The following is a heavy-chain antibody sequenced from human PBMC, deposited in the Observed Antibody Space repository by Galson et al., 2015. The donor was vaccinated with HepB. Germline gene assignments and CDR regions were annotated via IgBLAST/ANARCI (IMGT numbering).Heavy chain of an antibody. Sequence: SLRLSCAASGFTVSSNYMSWVRQAPGKGLEWVSVIYSGGSTYYADSVKGRFTISRDNSKNTLYLQMNSLRAEDTAVYYCARAYYGSRSYYYYYMDVWGKGTTVTVSS. CDR2: IYSGGST. V-gene: IGHV3-53*01. CDR3: ARAYYGSRSYYYYYMDV. CDR1: GFTVSSNY. J-gene: IGHJ6*03. D-gene: IGHD3-10*01.